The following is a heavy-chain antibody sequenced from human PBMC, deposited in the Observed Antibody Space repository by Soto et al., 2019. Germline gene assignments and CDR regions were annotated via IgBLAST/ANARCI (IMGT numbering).Heavy chain of an antibody. D-gene: IGHD3-9*01. CDR2: IYPADSDT. CDR1: GYSFTSHW. J-gene: IGHJ3*02. CDR3: ARLYCDILTGAGFDI. Sequence: GESLKISCKGSGYSFTSHWIGWVRQKPGKGLEWMGIIYPADSDTRYSPSFQGQVTISADKSISTAYLQWSSLKASDTAIYYCARLYCDILTGAGFDIWGQGTMVTVSS. V-gene: IGHV5-51*01.